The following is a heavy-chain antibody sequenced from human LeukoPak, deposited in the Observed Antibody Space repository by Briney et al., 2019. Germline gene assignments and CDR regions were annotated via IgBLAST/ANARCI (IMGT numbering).Heavy chain of an antibody. CDR1: GGSISSYY. CDR2: IYYSGST. V-gene: IGHV4-59*01. D-gene: IGHD6-19*01. CDR3: ARDLLSTAGYFDY. Sequence: AETLSLTCSVSGGSISSYYWSWIRQPPGKGLEWIGYIYYSGSTNYNPSLKSRVTISVDTSKNQFSLNLSSVTAADTAVYYCARDLLSTAGYFDYWGQRTLVTVSS. J-gene: IGHJ4*03.